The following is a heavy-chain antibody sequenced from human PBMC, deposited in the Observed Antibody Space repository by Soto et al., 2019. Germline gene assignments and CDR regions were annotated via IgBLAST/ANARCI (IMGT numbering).Heavy chain of an antibody. CDR2: IYYSGST. CDR1: GGSISSSSYY. Sequence: PSETLSLTCTVSGGSISSSSYYWGWIRQPPGKGLEWIGSIYYSGSTYYNPSLKSRVTISVDTSKNQFSLKLSSVTAADTAVYYCASKSGQATSGWTDYWGQGTLVTVSS. D-gene: IGHD6-19*01. CDR3: ASKSGQATSGWTDY. V-gene: IGHV4-39*01. J-gene: IGHJ4*02.